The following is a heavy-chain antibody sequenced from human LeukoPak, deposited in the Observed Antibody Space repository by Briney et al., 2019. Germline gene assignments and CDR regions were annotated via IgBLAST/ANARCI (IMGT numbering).Heavy chain of an antibody. D-gene: IGHD3-22*01. CDR3: VGTSNNDSSGFDY. V-gene: IGHV4-31*03. Sequence: SETLSLTCPVSTRSLSICGFDWSWIRQHPGKGLEWIGYIYYSGSTYYNPSLKSRVTISVDTSKNQFSLKLSSVTAADTAVYFYVGTSNNDSSGFDYWGQGTLVTVSS. CDR2: IYYSGST. J-gene: IGHJ4*02. CDR1: TRSLSICGFD.